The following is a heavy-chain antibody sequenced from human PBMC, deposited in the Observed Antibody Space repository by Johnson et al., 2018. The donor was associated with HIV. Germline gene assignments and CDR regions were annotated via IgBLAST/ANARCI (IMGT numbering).Heavy chain of an antibody. CDR2: LFSGGTT. D-gene: IGHD6-13*01. CDR1: GFTVSSYY. CDR3: ARDVGIAENLDAFDI. V-gene: IGHV3-66*02. Sequence: VQLVESGGGLVQPGGSLRLSCAASGFTVSSYYMTWVRQAPGKGLEWISVLFSGGTTYYGDSVKGRFTISRDNSKNTLYLQMNSLRAEDTAVYYCARDVGIAENLDAFDIWGQGTMVTVSS. J-gene: IGHJ3*02.